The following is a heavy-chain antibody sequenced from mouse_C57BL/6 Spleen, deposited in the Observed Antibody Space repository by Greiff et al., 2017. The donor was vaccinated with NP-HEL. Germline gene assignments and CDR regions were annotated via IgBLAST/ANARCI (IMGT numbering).Heavy chain of an antibody. CDR1: GYTFTSYG. D-gene: IGHD1-1*01. CDR2: IYPRSGNT. J-gene: IGHJ4*01. CDR3: ARETTVDYAMDY. V-gene: IGHV1-81*01. Sequence: VKLMESGAELARPGASVKLSCKASGYTFTSYGISWVKQRTEQGLEWIGEIYPRSGNTYYNEKFTGKATLTADKSSSTAYMELRSLTSEDSAVYFCARETTVDYAMDYWGQGTSVTVSS.